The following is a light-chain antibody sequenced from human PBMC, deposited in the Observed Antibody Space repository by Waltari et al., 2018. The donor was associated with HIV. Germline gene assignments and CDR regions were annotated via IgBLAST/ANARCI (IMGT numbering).Light chain of an antibody. Sequence: SYVLTQPPSVSVAPGKTARITCGGTNIGSKSEQWYQQKPGQAPVLVIYDDGDRPSGIPERFSGSNSGNTATLTISRVEAGDEADYYCQVWDSSSDHYVFGTGTKVTVL. V-gene: IGLV3-21*04. CDR2: DDG. CDR1: NIGSKS. J-gene: IGLJ1*01. CDR3: QVWDSSSDHYV.